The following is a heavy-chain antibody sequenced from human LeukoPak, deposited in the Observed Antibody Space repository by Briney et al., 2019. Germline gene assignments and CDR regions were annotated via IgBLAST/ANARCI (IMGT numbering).Heavy chain of an antibody. Sequence: SETLSLTCTVSGGSIGNNYWTWIRQPPGKGLEYIGYIYYTGATNYNPSLKSRATISVDTSKSQFSLKLSSVTAADTAVYFCAKYGNSGWVIGNWGQGALVTVSS. V-gene: IGHV4-59*08. CDR3: AKYGNSGWVIGN. CDR2: IYYTGAT. J-gene: IGHJ4*02. CDR1: GGSIGNNY. D-gene: IGHD6-19*01.